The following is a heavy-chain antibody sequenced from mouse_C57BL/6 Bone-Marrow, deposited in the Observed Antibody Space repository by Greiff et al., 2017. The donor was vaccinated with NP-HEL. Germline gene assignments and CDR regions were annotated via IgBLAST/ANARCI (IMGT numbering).Heavy chain of an antibody. V-gene: IGHV7-3*01. Sequence: EVKLMESGGGLVQPGGSLSLSCAASGFTFTDYYMSWVRQPPGKALEWLGFIRNKANGYTTEYSASVKGRFTISRDNSQSILYLQMNALRAEDSATYYCARCYYGSSYNYAMDYWGQGTSVTVSS. CDR1: GFTFTDYY. J-gene: IGHJ4*01. CDR3: ARCYYGSSYNYAMDY. D-gene: IGHD1-1*01. CDR2: IRNKANGYTT.